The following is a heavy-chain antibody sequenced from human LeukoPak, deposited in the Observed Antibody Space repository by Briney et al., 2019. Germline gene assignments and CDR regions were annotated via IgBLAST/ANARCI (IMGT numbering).Heavy chain of an antibody. CDR2: IYPGDSDT. D-gene: IGHD1-14*01. CDR3: ARLPSTRRDRVPFFDY. J-gene: IGHJ4*02. V-gene: IGHV5-51*01. Sequence: GESLKISCKGSGYSFTSYWIGWVRQMPGKGLEWMGIIYPGDSDTRYSPSFQGQITISADKSISTAYLQWSSLKASDTAMYYCARLPSTRRDRVPFFDYWGQGTLVTVSS. CDR1: GYSFTSYW.